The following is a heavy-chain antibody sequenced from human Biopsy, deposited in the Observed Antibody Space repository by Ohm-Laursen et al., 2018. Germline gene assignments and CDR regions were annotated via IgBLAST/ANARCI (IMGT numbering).Heavy chain of an antibody. Sequence: SQTLSLTCTVSGGSISSDYWSWIRQTPGKGLEWIGYISDSGSTNSNPSLKSRVTISVDTSKNQFSLRLNSVTAADTAVYYCARATNSTGWPYYYFYGMGVWGQGTTVTVSS. V-gene: IGHV4-59*01. D-gene: IGHD2/OR15-2a*01. CDR1: GGSISSDY. CDR3: ARATNSTGWPYYYFYGMGV. J-gene: IGHJ6*02. CDR2: ISDSGST.